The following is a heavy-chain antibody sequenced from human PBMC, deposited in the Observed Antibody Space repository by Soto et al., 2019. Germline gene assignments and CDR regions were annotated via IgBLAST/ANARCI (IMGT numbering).Heavy chain of an antibody. J-gene: IGHJ4*02. V-gene: IGHV6-1*01. Sequence: SQTLSLTCAISGDSVSNNSVAWNWVRQSPSRGLEWLGRTYYRSKWHYDYAPSVRSRITINPDTSKNHFSLQLDSVSPEDAAVYYCARTLRGRGVKYFDDWGQGTLVTVSS. D-gene: IGHD3-10*01. CDR3: ARTLRGRGVKYFDD. CDR2: TYYRSKWHY. CDR1: GDSVSNNSVA.